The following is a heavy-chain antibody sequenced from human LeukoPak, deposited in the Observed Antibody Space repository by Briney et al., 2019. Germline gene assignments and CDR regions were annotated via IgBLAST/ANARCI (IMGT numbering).Heavy chain of an antibody. V-gene: IGHV4-59*08. Sequence: PSETLSLTCTVSGGSISSYYWSWIRQPPGKGLEWIGYIYYSGSTNYNPSLKSRVTISVDTSKNQFSLKLSSVTAADTAVYYCARQGPLWSVVRGVLNWFDPWGQGTLVTVSS. CDR2: IYYSGST. CDR3: ARQGPLWSVVRGVLNWFDP. D-gene: IGHD3-10*01. J-gene: IGHJ5*02. CDR1: GGSISSYY.